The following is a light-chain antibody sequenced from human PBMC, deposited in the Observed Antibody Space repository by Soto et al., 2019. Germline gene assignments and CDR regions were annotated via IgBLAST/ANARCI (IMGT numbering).Light chain of an antibody. CDR3: QQSNSWPRT. CDR2: GAS. J-gene: IGKJ1*01. CDR1: QSVTDN. Sequence: DIEMTQSPATLSVSPGERATLSCRASQSVTDNLAWYQQKPGQAPRLLIYGASTRASGIPARFSGSGSGTDFTLTISSLQSEDFAVYYCQQSNSWPRTFGQGTKVE. V-gene: IGKV3-15*01.